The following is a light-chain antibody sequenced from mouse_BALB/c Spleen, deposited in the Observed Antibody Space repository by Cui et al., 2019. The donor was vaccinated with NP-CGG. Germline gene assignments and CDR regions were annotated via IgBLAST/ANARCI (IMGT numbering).Light chain of an antibody. CDR3: ALWYSNHWV. CDR1: TGAGTTSNY. V-gene: IGLV1*01. J-gene: IGLJ1*01. Sequence: QAVVTQAFALTTSPGETVTLTCRSSTGAGTTSNYANWVQEKPDHLFTGLIGGTNNRAPGVPARFSGSLIGDKAALTITGAQTEDEAIYFCALWYSNHWVFGGGTKLTVL. CDR2: GTN.